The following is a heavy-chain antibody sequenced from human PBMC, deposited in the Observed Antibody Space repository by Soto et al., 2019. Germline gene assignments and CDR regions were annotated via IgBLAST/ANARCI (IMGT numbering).Heavy chain of an antibody. D-gene: IGHD7-27*01. V-gene: IGHV4-30-4*01. Sequence: QVQLQESGPGLVKPSQTLSLTCTVSGGSISTEYYWGWIRQPPGKGLEWIGYFYYSGSTYYNPSRKNRITIAVDTSKNQFSLKVYSVTAADTAVYYCGRAPYRGANSRGAFDIWGQWTMVTVSS. J-gene: IGHJ3*02. CDR2: FYYSGST. CDR1: GGSISTEYY. CDR3: GRAPYRGANSRGAFDI.